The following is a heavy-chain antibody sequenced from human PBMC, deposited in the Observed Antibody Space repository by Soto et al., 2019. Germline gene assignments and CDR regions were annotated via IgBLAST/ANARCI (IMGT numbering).Heavy chain of an antibody. CDR3: ARLYCTTATCDSWFDP. J-gene: IGHJ5*02. CDR2: IDPSDSYT. V-gene: IGHV5-10-1*01. Sequence: GESLKISCTGFGYTFTTFWISWVRQMPLKGLEWMGRIDPSDSYTNYSPSFQGHVSISADKSISTAYLQWSSLKASDTAVDYCARLYCTTATCDSWFDPWGQGTLVTVS. D-gene: IGHD2-8*01. CDR1: GYTFTTFW.